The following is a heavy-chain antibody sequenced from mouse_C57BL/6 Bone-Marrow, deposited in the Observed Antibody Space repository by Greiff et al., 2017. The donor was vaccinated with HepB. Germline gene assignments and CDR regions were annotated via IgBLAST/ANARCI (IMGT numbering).Heavy chain of an antibody. J-gene: IGHJ2*01. D-gene: IGHD1-1*01. Sequence: VQLKQSGAELVRPGASVKLSCTASGFNIKDDYMHWVKQRPEQGLEWIGWIDPENGDTEYASKFQGKATITADPSSNTAYLQLSSLTSEDTAVYYCTVGGYFDYWGQGTTLTVSS. CDR3: TVGGYFDY. V-gene: IGHV14-4*01. CDR2: IDPENGDT. CDR1: GFNIKDDY.